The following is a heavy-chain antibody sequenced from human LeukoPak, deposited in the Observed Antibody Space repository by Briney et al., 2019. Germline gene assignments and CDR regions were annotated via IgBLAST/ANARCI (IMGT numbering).Heavy chain of an antibody. D-gene: IGHD6-19*01. CDR3: AGEPGWVHDY. Sequence: PGGSLRLSCVASGITMSSQWMNWVRQAPGKGLEWVANIKQDGSEQYYVDSVKGRFTISRDNAKNSLYLQMDSLRDEDTAVYYCAGEPGWVHDYWGERTLVSVSS. CDR2: IKQDGSEQ. J-gene: IGHJ4*02. V-gene: IGHV3-7*01. CDR1: GITMSSQW.